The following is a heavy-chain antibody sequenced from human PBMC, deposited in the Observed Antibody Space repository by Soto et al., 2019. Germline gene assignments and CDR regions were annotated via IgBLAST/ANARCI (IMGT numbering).Heavy chain of an antibody. V-gene: IGHV3-23*01. D-gene: IGHD3-10*02. CDR3: QKGYVRGNMIINS. CDR2: ITGSGGST. Sequence: PXESLRLSCVVSGFTFGNHAMSWVRQAPGKGLQWVSAITGSGGSTYHADSAKGRFTISRDNSKNILYLQMNSLRAEDTAVYFCQKGYVRGNMIINSWGQGTRVTVSS. J-gene: IGHJ5*02. CDR1: GFTFGNHA.